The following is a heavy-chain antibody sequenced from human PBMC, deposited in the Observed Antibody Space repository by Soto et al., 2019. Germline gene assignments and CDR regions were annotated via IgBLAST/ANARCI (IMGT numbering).Heavy chain of an antibody. D-gene: IGHD3-3*01. CDR2: INSDGSST. CDR1: GFTFSSYW. V-gene: IGHV3-74*01. CDR3: ARDGGGAYDFWSGYPL. Sequence: EVQLVESGGGLVQPGGSLRLSCAASGFTFSSYWMHWVRQAPGKGLVWVSRINSDGSSTSYADSVKGRFTISRDNAKNTRYLQMNRLRAEDTAVYYCARDGGGAYDFWSGYPLWGQGTLVTVSS. J-gene: IGHJ4*02.